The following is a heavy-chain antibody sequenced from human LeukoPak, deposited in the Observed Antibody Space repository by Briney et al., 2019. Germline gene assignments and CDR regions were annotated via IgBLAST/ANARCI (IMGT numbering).Heavy chain of an antibody. CDR1: GFTFSSYA. J-gene: IGHJ1*01. CDR3: AREVDTDLEYFQH. V-gene: IGHV3-30-3*01. Sequence: GRSLRLSCVASGFTFSSYAMHWVRQAPGKGLEWVAVISYDGSNKYYADSVKGRFTISRDNSKNTLYLQMNSLRAEDTAVYYCAREVDTDLEYFQHWGQGTLVTVSS. CDR2: ISYDGSNK. D-gene: IGHD5-18*01.